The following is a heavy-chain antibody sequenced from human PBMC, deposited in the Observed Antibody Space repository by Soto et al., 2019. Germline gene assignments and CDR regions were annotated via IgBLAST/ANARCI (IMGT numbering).Heavy chain of an antibody. CDR3: ARDRSVRGVIRLGGMDV. Sequence: QVQLQESGPGLVKPSQTLSLTCTVSGGSISSGGYYWSWIRQHPGKGLEWIGYIYYSGSTYYNPSLKSRVTISVDTSKNQFSLKLSSVTAADTAVYYCARDRSVRGVIRLGGMDVWGQGTTVTVSS. J-gene: IGHJ6*02. CDR1: GGSISSGGYY. D-gene: IGHD3-10*01. V-gene: IGHV4-31*03. CDR2: IYYSGST.